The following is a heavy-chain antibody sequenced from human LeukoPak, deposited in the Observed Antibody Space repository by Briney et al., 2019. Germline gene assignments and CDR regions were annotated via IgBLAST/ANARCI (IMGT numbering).Heavy chain of an antibody. CDR1: GFTFSTYS. CDR2: ISNSSNNK. D-gene: IGHD4-17*01. V-gene: IGHV3-21*01. Sequence: GGSLCLSCAASGFTFSTYSRNWIRQAPGKGLEWVSSISNSSNNKYYADSVKGRISISRDDAKNSLFKQMNGTRADTTADYYGARDMTTATTCYLQHWGQGTLVTVSS. CDR3: ARDMTTATTCYLQH. J-gene: IGHJ1*01.